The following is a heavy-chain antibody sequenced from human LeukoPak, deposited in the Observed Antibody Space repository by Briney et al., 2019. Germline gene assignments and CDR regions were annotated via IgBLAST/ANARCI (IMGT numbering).Heavy chain of an antibody. CDR2: INPNSGGT. V-gene: IGHV1-2*02. J-gene: IGHJ5*02. D-gene: IGHD6-13*01. CDR3: ARAGQQLVMAQNWFDP. Sequence: ASVKVSCKASGYTFTGYYMHWVRQAPGQGLEWMGWINPNSGGTNYAQKFQGRVTMTRDTSISTDYMELSRLRSDDTAVYYCARAGQQLVMAQNWFDPWGQGTLVTVSS. CDR1: GYTFTGYY.